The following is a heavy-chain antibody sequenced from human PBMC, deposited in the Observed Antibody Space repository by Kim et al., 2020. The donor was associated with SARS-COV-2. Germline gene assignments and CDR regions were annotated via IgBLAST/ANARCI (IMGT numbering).Heavy chain of an antibody. CDR3: ASGYDYWAGYYFDY. V-gene: IGHV3-30*04. D-gene: IGHD5-12*01. J-gene: IGHJ4*02. Sequence: GGSLRLSCAASGFTFSSYAMHWVRQAPGKGLEWVAVISYDGSNKDYADSVKGRFTISRDNSKNTLYLQMNSLRAEDTAVYYCASGYDYWAGYYFDYWGQGTLVTVSS. CDR2: ISYDGSNK. CDR1: GFTFSSYA.